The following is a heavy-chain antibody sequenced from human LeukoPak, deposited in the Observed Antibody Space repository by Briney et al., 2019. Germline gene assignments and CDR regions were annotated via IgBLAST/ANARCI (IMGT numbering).Heavy chain of an antibody. V-gene: IGHV3-23*01. J-gene: IGHJ4*02. CDR2: IGGSGGST. CDR3: ARGGSGYDWETY. CDR1: GFTFSSYA. D-gene: IGHD5-12*01. Sequence: GGSLRLSCAASGFTFSSYAMSWVRQAPGKGLEWVSVIGGSGGSTCYADSVKGRFTISRDNSKNTLYLQMNNLRADDTAVNYCARGGSGYDWETYWGQGTLVTVSS.